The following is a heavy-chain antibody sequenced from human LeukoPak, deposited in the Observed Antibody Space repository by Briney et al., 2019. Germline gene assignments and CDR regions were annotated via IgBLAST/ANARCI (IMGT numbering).Heavy chain of an antibody. CDR3: ARVGDLNFYDF. J-gene: IGHJ4*02. Sequence: PGGSLRLSCAASGFTFSRYSMHWVRQIPGKGLEYVSAVNDDGDRTYYADSVKASFTISRDNSKNTLFLQMGSLRAEDMAVYYCARVGDLNFYDFWGQGTLVIVSS. CDR2: VNDDGDRT. CDR1: GFTFSRYS. D-gene: IGHD1-20*01. V-gene: IGHV3-64*02.